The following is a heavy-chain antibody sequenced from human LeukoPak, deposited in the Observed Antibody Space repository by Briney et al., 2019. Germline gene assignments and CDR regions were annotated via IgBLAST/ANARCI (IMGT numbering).Heavy chain of an antibody. Sequence: SETLSLTCTVSGGSITSSSYHWGWIRQPPGMGLEWIGSIYYSGSTYYNPSLKSRLTISVDTSKNQFSLNLSSVTAADTAVYYCARHAHYSYYMDVWGKGTTVTVSS. J-gene: IGHJ6*03. CDR2: IYYSGST. CDR3: ARHAHYSYYMDV. V-gene: IGHV4-39*01. CDR1: GGSITSSSYH.